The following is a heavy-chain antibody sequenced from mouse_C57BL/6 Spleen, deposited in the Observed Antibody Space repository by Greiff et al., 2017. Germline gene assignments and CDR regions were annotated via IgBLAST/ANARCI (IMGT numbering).Heavy chain of an antibody. CDR2: IHPNSGST. CDR1: GYTFTSYW. V-gene: IGHV1-64*01. CDR3: ARLSSGYYYDY. D-gene: IGHD3-2*02. J-gene: IGHJ2*01. Sequence: QVQLQQPGAELVKPGASVKLSCKASGYTFTSYWMHWVKQRPGQGLAWIGMIHPNSGSTNYNEKFKSKATLTVDKSSSTAYMQLSSLTSEDSAVYYCARLSSGYYYDYWGQGTTLTVSS.